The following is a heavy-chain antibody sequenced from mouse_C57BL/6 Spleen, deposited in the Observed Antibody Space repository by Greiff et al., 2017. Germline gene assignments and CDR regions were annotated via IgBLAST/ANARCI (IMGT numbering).Heavy chain of an antibody. CDR1: GYTFTSYT. CDR3: ARDYYGSSYLYYAIDY. Sequence: VQLQQSGAELARPGASVKMSCKASGYTFTSYTMHWVKQRPGQGLEWIGYINPSSGYTKYNQKFKDKATLTADKSYSKADMQLSSLTSEDSSVYYWARDYYGSSYLYYAIDYWGQGTSVTVSS. V-gene: IGHV1-4*01. J-gene: IGHJ4*01. CDR2: INPSSGYT. D-gene: IGHD1-1*01.